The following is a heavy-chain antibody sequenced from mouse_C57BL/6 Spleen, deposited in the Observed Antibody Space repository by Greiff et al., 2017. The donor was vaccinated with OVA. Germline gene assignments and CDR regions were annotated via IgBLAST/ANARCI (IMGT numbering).Heavy chain of an antibody. CDR2: INPSNGGT. Sequence: QVQLQQPGTELVKPGASVKLSCKASGYTFTSYWMHWVKQRPGQGLEWIGNINPSNGGTNYNEKFKSKATLTVDKSSSTAYMQLSSLTSEDSAVYYGARSGGYDYDGYFEVWGTGTTVTVSS. V-gene: IGHV1-53*01. J-gene: IGHJ1*03. CDR3: ARSGGYDYDGYFEV. D-gene: IGHD2-4*01. CDR1: GYTFTSYW.